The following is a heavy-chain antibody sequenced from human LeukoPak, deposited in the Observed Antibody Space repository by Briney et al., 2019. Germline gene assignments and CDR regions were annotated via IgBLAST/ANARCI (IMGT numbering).Heavy chain of an antibody. D-gene: IGHD3-22*01. V-gene: IGHV4-34*01. CDR1: GGSFSGYY. Sequence: SETLSLTCAVYGGSFSGYYWSWIRQPPEKGLEWIGEINRSGSTNYNPSLKSRVTISVDTSKNQFSLKLSSVTAADTAVYYCARDSPYYDSSGYSRRFDYWGQGTLVTVSS. CDR3: ARDSPYYDSSGYSRRFDY. J-gene: IGHJ4*02. CDR2: INRSGST.